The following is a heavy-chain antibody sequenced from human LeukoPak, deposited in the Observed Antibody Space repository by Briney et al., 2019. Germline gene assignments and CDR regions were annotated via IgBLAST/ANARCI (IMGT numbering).Heavy chain of an antibody. J-gene: IGHJ6*02. V-gene: IGHV1-24*01. CDR3: AKGRYCSGGSCYGYYYYGMDV. D-gene: IGHD2-15*01. Sequence: ASVKVSCKVSGYTLTELSMHWVRQAPGKGLEWMGGFDPEDGETIYAQKFQGRVTMTEDTSTDTAYMELSSLRSEDTAVYYCAKGRYCSGGSCYGYYYYGMDVWGQGTTVTVSS. CDR1: GYTLTELS. CDR2: FDPEDGET.